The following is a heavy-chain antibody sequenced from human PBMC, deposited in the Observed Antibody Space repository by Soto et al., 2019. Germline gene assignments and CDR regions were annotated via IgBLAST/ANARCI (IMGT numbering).Heavy chain of an antibody. J-gene: IGHJ4*02. CDR3: ARDNPPLIAAAGPFDY. Sequence: QTLSLTCVISGDSVSSNSDAWNWIRQSPSRGLEWLGRTYYRSKWYNDYAVSVKSRITINPDTSKNQFSLQLNSVTPEDTAVYYCARDNPPLIAAAGPFDYWGQGTLVTVSS. V-gene: IGHV6-1*01. CDR2: TYYRSKWYN. D-gene: IGHD6-13*01. CDR1: GDSVSSNSDA.